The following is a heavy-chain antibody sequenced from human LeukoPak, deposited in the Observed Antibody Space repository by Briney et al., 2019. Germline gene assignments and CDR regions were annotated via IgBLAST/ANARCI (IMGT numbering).Heavy chain of an antibody. J-gene: IGHJ4*02. D-gene: IGHD3-10*01. CDR1: GFTFSSYA. CDR2: ISVSGGNT. Sequence: GGSLRLSCAASGFTFSSYAMNWVRQAPGKGLEWVSAISVSGGNTYYADSVKGRFTISRDNSKNTLYLQMNSLRAEDTVVYSCAKDVYGSGSLASFDYWGQGTLVTVSS. V-gene: IGHV3-23*01. CDR3: AKDVYGSGSLASFDY.